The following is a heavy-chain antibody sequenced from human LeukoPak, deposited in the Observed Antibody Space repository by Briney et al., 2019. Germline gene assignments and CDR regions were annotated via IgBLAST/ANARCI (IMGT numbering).Heavy chain of an antibody. V-gene: IGHV5-51*01. CDR1: GYSFTSYW. J-gene: IGHJ6*02. CDR2: IYPGDSDT. D-gene: IGHD6-13*01. Sequence: NRGESLKIFCKGSGYSFTSYWIGWVRQMPGKGLEWMGIIYPGDSDTRYSPSFQGQVTISADKSISTAYLQWSSLKASDTAMYYCARLPTQPGIARKDYYYYGMDVWGQGTTVTVSS. CDR3: ARLPTQPGIARKDYYYYGMDV.